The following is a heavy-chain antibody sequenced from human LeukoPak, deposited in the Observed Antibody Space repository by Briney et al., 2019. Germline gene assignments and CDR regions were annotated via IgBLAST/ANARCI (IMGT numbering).Heavy chain of an antibody. CDR3: AKDGRPYYDFWSGYPSLDY. Sequence: GSLRLSCAASGFTFSSYGMHWVRQAPGKGLEWVAVIWYDGSNKYYADSVKGRFTISRDNSKNTLYLQMNSLRAEDTAVYYCAKDGRPYYDFWSGYPSLDYWGQGTLVTVSS. CDR2: IWYDGSNK. CDR1: GFTFSSYG. J-gene: IGHJ4*02. V-gene: IGHV3-33*06. D-gene: IGHD3-3*01.